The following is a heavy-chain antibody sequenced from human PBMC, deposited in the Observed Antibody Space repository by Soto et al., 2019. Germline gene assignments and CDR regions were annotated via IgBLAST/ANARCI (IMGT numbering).Heavy chain of an antibody. CDR3: ARDYYESSGYSPLDY. D-gene: IGHD3-22*01. J-gene: IGHJ4*02. Sequence: SETLSLTCTVSGGSINNYYWSWIRQPPGKVLEWIGYMFSPGNGNYNPSLKSRATMSVDTSRNQFSLKLSSVTAADTAVYYCARDYYESSGYSPLDYWGRGTLVTVSS. V-gene: IGHV4-59*01. CDR1: GGSINNYY. CDR2: MFSPGNG.